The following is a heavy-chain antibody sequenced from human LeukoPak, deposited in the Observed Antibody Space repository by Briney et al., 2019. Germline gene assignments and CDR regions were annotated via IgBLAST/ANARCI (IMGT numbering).Heavy chain of an antibody. V-gene: IGHV1-2*02. D-gene: IGHD3-10*01. CDR1: GYTFTGYY. Sequence: RASVKVSCKATGYTFTGYYMHWVRQAPGQGLEWMGWINPNSGGTNYAQKFQGRVTMTRDTSISTAYMELSRLRSDDTAVYYCVRAHRHGSGSYGISGDYWGQGTLVTVSS. CDR2: INPNSGGT. J-gene: IGHJ4*02. CDR3: VRAHRHGSGSYGISGDY.